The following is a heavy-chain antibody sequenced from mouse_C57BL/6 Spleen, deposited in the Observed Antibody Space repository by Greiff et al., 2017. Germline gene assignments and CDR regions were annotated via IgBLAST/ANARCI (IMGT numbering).Heavy chain of an antibody. CDR1: GYAFSSSW. J-gene: IGHJ2*01. CDR3: ARGYYGSSYFDY. CDR2: IYPGDGDT. V-gene: IGHV1-82*01. D-gene: IGHD1-1*01. Sequence: QVQLKQSGPELVKPGASVKISCKASGYAFSSSWMNWVKQRPGKGLEWIGRIYPGDGDTNYNGTFKGKATLTADKSSSTAYMQLSSLTSEDSAVYFCARGYYGSSYFDYWGQGTTLTVAS.